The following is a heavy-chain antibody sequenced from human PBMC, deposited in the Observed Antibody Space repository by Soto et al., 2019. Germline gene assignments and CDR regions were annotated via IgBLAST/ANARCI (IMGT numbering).Heavy chain of an antibody. Sequence: QVQLVESGGGVVQPGRSLRLSCAASGFTFSSYGMHWVRQAPGKGLEWVAVIWYDGSNKYYADSVKGRFTISRDNSKNTQXLQMNSLRAEDTAVYYCARDRGYCSGGSCSNWFDPWGQGTLVTVSS. D-gene: IGHD2-15*01. J-gene: IGHJ5*02. CDR3: ARDRGYCSGGSCSNWFDP. CDR2: IWYDGSNK. CDR1: GFTFSSYG. V-gene: IGHV3-33*01.